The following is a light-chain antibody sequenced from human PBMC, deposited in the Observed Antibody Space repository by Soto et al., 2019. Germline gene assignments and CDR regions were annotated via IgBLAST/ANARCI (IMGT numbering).Light chain of an antibody. CDR1: SSDLGNYNF. CDR3: CSSGGSPTYV. J-gene: IGLJ1*01. V-gene: IGLV2-23*02. Sequence: QSALTQPASVSGSPGQSITISCTGTSSDLGNYNFVSWYQQHPGKAPKLMIYEVSDRPSGVSYRFSGSKSGNTASLTISGLKVEDEADYYCCSSGGSPTYVFGTGTKVTVL. CDR2: EVS.